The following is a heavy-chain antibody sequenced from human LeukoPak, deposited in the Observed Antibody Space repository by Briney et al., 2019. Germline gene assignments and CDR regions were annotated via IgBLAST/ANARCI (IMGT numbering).Heavy chain of an antibody. CDR1: GFTFDDYG. V-gene: IGHV3-30*03. J-gene: IGHJ4*02. CDR3: ARDPYYYDSSGYLLPYYFDY. CDR2: ISYDGSNK. D-gene: IGHD3-22*01. Sequence: GGSLRLSCAASGFTFDDYGMSWVRQAPGKGLEWVAVISYDGSNKYYADSVKGRFTISRDNSKNTLYLQMNSLRPEDTAVYYCARDPYYYDSSGYLLPYYFDYWGQGTLVTVSS.